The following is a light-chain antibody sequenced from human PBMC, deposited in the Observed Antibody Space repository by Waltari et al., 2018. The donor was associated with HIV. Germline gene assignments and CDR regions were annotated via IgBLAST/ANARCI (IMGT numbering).Light chain of an antibody. CDR2: EVS. CDR3: SSYTNNGRD. J-gene: IGLJ1*01. CDR1: SSDIGTYNY. V-gene: IGLV2-14*01. Sequence: QSALTQPASVSGSPGQSITISCTGTSSDIGTYNYVSWYQHHPGKAPKLMIYEVSNRPSGVSTRFSGSKSGNTASLTISGLQAEDEADYYCSSYTNNGRDVGTGTRVTVL.